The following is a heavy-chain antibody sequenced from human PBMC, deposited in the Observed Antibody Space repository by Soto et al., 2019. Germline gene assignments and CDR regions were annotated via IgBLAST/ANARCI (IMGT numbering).Heavy chain of an antibody. CDR1: GSTFPTYG. Sequence: ASVKVSSKASGSTFPTYGITWVRQAPGQGLEWMGWISAYNGDTKHAQKVQGRVTITADESTSTAYMELSSLRSEDTAVYYCERSVYHPTYYYDSSGYFRSAIFDYWGQGTLVTVSS. J-gene: IGHJ4*02. CDR3: ERSVYHPTYYYDSSGYFRSAIFDY. CDR2: ISAYNGDT. V-gene: IGHV1-18*01. D-gene: IGHD3-22*01.